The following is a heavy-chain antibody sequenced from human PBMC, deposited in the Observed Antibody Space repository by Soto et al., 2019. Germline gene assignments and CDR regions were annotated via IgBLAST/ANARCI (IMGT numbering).Heavy chain of an antibody. CDR2: IRSKSNSYAT. Sequence: EVQLVESGGGLVQPGGSLKLSCAVSGFTFSGSAMHWVRQGSGKGLEWVGRIRSKSNSYATAYAASVKGRFTISRDDSKNTAYLQMNSLKTEDTAVYYCTRGYGDYVRDYWGQGTLVTVSS. CDR3: TRGYGDYVRDY. CDR1: GFTFSGSA. J-gene: IGHJ4*02. D-gene: IGHD4-17*01. V-gene: IGHV3-73*01.